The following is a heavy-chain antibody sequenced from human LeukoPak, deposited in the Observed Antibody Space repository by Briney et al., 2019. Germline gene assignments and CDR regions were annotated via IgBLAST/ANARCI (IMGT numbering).Heavy chain of an antibody. CDR2: ISSSSSYI. CDR3: ASTLCNDDNCYFDYYYYMDV. J-gene: IGHJ6*03. D-gene: IGHD2-15*01. CDR1: GFTFSSYS. V-gene: IGHV3-21*01. Sequence: GGSLRLSCAASGFTFSSYSMNWVRQAPGKGLEWVSSISSSSSYIHYADSVKGRFTISRDNAKNSLYLQMNSLRAEDTAVYYCASTLCNDDNCYFDYYYYMDVWGKGPTVTISS.